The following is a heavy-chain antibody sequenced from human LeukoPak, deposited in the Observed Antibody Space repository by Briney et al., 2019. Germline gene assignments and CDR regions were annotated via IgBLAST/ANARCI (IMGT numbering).Heavy chain of an antibody. Sequence: GGSLRLSCTASGFAFSSYWMSWVRQAPGRGPEWVANVNRDGSETYYLDSVKGRFTISKDNAKNSLYLQMNSLRAEDAALYHCARNNGMDVWGQGTTVIVSS. V-gene: IGHV3-7*03. CDR2: VNRDGSET. CDR1: GFAFSSYW. J-gene: IGHJ6*02. CDR3: ARNNGMDV.